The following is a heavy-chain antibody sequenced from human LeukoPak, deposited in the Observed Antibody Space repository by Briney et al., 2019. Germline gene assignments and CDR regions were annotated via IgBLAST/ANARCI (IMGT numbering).Heavy chain of an antibody. CDR2: IYYSGST. J-gene: IGHJ4*02. V-gene: IGHV4-59*01. D-gene: IGHD5-24*01. Sequence: ETLSLTCTASGGSISSYYWSWIRQPPGKGLEWIGYIYYSGSTNYNPSLKSRVTISVDTSKNQFSLKLSSVTAADTAVYYCARGQRWLQSFYFDYWGQGTLVTVSS. CDR1: GGSISSYY. CDR3: ARGQRWLQSFYFDY.